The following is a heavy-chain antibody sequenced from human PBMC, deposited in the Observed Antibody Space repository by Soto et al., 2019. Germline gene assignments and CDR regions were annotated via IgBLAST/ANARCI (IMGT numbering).Heavy chain of an antibody. J-gene: IGHJ4*02. V-gene: IGHV3-48*02. Sequence: GGSLRLSCAASGFSLGSYNMNWVRQAPGKGLEWVSFTSASSSTIYYADSVKGRFTISRDNAKNSLYLQMNSLRDEDTAVYYCARDLYPTAMVPFDYWGQGTLVTVSS. D-gene: IGHD5-18*01. CDR2: TSASSSTI. CDR3: ARDLYPTAMVPFDY. CDR1: GFSLGSYN.